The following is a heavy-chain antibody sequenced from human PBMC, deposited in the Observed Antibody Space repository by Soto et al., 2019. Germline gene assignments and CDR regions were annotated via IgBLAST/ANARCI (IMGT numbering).Heavy chain of an antibody. J-gene: IGHJ6*02. CDR1: AFTFNNFP. V-gene: IGHV3-21*01. Sequence: GSLRLSCVASAFTFNNFPMHWVRQAPGKGLQWLASITTTSTYKYYADSVKGRFSISRDNAKNSLYLELTNLRSEDTAVYYCAREKCSSTSCNHGMDVWGLGTTVTVSS. D-gene: IGHD2-2*01. CDR3: AREKCSSTSCNHGMDV. CDR2: ITTTSTYK.